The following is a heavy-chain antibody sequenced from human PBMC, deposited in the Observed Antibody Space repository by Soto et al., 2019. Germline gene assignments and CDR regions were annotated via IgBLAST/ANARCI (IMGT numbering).Heavy chain of an antibody. J-gene: IGHJ4*02. CDR2: ISGSGSTI. CDR3: AKSPVNNGYFSFDY. D-gene: IGHD3-22*01. V-gene: IGHV3-23*01. Sequence: EVQLLESGGGLLQPGGSLRLSCAASGFMLNNYAMNWVRQAPGKGLEWVSSISGSGSTINYADSVRGRFTISRDTSKSTLYVQMDTLRAEDTALYYCAKSPVNNGYFSFDYLGQGTLVTVSS. CDR1: GFMLNNYA.